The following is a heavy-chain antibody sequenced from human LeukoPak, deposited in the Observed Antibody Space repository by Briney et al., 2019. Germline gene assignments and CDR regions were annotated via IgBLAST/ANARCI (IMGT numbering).Heavy chain of an antibody. D-gene: IGHD7-27*01. CDR2: INPSGGST. Sequence: AAVKVSCKASGYTFTSYYIHWVRQAPGQGLEWMGIINPSGGSTSYAQKFQGRVTMTRDTSTRTVYMDLTSLRSDDTAVYYCAAQNWGSLNYWGQGTLVTVSS. CDR1: GYTFTSYY. V-gene: IGHV1-46*01. CDR3: AAQNWGSLNY. J-gene: IGHJ4*02.